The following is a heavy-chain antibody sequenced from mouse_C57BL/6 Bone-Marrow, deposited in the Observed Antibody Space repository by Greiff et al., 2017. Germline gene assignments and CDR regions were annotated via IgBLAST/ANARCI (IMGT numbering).Heavy chain of an antibody. CDR2: ISNGGGST. CDR3: ARRGEN. V-gene: IGHV5-12*01. J-gene: IGHJ4*01. Sequence: EVQRVESGEGLVKPGGSLKLSCAASGFTFSSYAMSWVRQTPEKRLEWVAYISNGGGSTYYPDTVKGRFTISRDNAKNTLYLQMSRLKSEDTAMYYCARRGENWGQGTSVTVSS. CDR1: GFTFSSYA.